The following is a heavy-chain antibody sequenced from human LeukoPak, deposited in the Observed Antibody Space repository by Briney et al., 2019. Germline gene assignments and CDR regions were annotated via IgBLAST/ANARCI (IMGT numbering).Heavy chain of an antibody. J-gene: IGHJ4*02. CDR2: ISSSSRYI. V-gene: IGHV3-21*01. CDR3: PKIHSSTWDSIAWLPYSDY. Sequence: GGSLRLSCAASGFTFSSYSMNWVRQATGKGLEWVSSISSSSRYIYYADSVKGRFTIYRDNAKNSLYLPINSLRAAHTALYYCPKIHSSTWDSIAWLPYSDYWGQGTLVTVSS. CDR1: GFTFSSYS. D-gene: IGHD3-9*01.